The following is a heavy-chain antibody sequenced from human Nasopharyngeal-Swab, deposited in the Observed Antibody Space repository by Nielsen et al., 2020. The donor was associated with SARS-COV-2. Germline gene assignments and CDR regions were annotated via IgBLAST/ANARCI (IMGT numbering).Heavy chain of an antibody. CDR3: ARDRVAAAGTGSDYYYYYYMDV. CDR2: INPSGGST. V-gene: IGHV1-46*01. J-gene: IGHJ6*03. D-gene: IGHD6-13*01. Sequence: WVRKGPGKGVEWMGIINPSGGSTSYAQKFQGRVTMTRDTSTSTVYMELSSLGSEDTAVYYCARDRVAAAGTGSDYYYYYYMDVWGKGTTVTVSS.